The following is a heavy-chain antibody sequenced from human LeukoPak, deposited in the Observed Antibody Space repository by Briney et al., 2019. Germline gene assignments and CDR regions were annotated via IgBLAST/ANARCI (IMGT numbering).Heavy chain of an antibody. CDR3: ARFSGWGTHDDY. J-gene: IGHJ4*02. D-gene: IGHD3-16*01. CDR1: GGTFSSYA. Sequence: SVKVSCKVSGGTFSSYAISWVRQAPGQGLEWMGGIIPIFGTANYAQKFQGRVTITADESTSTAYMELSSLRSEDTAVYYCARFSGWGTHDDYWGQGTLVTVSS. CDR2: IIPIFGTA. V-gene: IGHV1-69*13.